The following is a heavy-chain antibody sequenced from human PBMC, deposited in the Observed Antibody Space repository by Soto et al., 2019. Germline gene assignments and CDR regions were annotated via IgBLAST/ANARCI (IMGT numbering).Heavy chain of an antibody. D-gene: IGHD6-13*01. Sequence: EVQLLESGGGLVQPGGSLRLSCAASGFTFSTYAMTWVRQAPGKGLEWVSAISGGGDNTYYADSVKGRFTISRDNSKNKLYLQMNSLRVEDTALYYCAKGDTTAVGTVDTWGQGTLVTVSS. J-gene: IGHJ5*02. CDR2: ISGGGDNT. CDR3: AKGDTTAVGTVDT. V-gene: IGHV3-23*01. CDR1: GFTFSTYA.